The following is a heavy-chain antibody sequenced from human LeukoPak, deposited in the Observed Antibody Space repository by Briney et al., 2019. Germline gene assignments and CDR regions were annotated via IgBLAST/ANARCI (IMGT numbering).Heavy chain of an antibody. D-gene: IGHD6-13*01. V-gene: IGHV3-7*01. Sequence: GGSLRLSCAASGFTFSSYWMSWVRQAPGKGLEWVANIKQDGSEKYYVDSVKGRFTISRDNAKNSLYLQMNSLRAEDTAVYYCARPYSSSWYFPDPYYFDYWDQGTLVTVSS. CDR1: GFTFSSYW. J-gene: IGHJ4*02. CDR3: ARPYSSSWYFPDPYYFDY. CDR2: IKQDGSEK.